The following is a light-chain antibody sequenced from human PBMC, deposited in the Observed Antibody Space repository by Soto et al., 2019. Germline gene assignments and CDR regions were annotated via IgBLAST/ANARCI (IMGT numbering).Light chain of an antibody. V-gene: IGLV1-44*01. CDR2: TND. Sequence: QSVLTRPPSASGTPGQRVTISCSGSSSNLGSNTVNWYQQLPGTAPKLLIYTNDQRPSGVPDRFSGSKSGTSASLAISGLQFEDEADYHCSSWDDNLDAVVFGAGTKLTVL. CDR1: SSNLGSNT. J-gene: IGLJ1*01. CDR3: SSWDDNLDAVV.